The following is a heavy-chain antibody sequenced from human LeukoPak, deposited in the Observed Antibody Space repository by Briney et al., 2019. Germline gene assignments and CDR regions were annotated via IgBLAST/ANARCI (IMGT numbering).Heavy chain of an antibody. CDR1: GYIFTGYY. V-gene: IGHV1-2*02. Sequence: ASVKVSCKASGYIFTGYYMHWVRQAPGQGLEWMGWINPNSGDTNYAQKFQGRVTMTRDTSNSTAYMELSSLRSDDTAVYYCARDSWLGNPWGQGTLVTVSP. CDR2: INPNSGDT. J-gene: IGHJ5*02. CDR3: ARDSWLGNP. D-gene: IGHD6-19*01.